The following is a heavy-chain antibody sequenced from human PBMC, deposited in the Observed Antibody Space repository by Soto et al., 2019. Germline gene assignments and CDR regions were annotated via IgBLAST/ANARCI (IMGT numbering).Heavy chain of an antibody. J-gene: IGHJ3*02. Sequence: SETLSLTCTVSGGSISSYYWSWIRQPPGKGLEWIGYIYYSGSTNYNPSLKSRVTISVDTSKNQFSLKLSSVTAADTAVYYCASTIFGVVITGPDAFDIWGQGTMVTVSS. CDR3: ASTIFGVVITGPDAFDI. D-gene: IGHD3-3*01. CDR2: IYYSGST. V-gene: IGHV4-59*08. CDR1: GGSISSYY.